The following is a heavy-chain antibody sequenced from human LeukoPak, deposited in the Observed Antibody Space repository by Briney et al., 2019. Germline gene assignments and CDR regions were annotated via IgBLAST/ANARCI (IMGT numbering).Heavy chain of an antibody. V-gene: IGHV1-2*02. J-gene: IGHJ4*02. CDR1: GYTFTTYY. CDR2: INPSSGVT. CDR3: ARNGWAPGHYDY. D-gene: IGHD3-16*01. Sequence: ASVKVSCKASGYTFTTYYMHWVRQAPGQGLERVAWINPSSGVTNYAQKFQGRVTMTRDTSITTAYMELNSLTSDDTAAYYCARNGWAPGHYDYWGQGTLVTVSS.